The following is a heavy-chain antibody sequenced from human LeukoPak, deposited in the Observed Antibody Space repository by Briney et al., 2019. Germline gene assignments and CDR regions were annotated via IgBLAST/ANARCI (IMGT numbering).Heavy chain of an antibody. J-gene: IGHJ3*01. CDR3: ARDGWRITPLGFGAFDL. CDR1: GFTFSSYA. V-gene: IGHV3-30*04. CDR2: ISYDGSNK. D-gene: IGHD3-10*01. Sequence: GGSLRLSCTASGFTFSSYAMHWVRQAPGKGLEWVAVISYDGSNKYYADSVKGRFSISRDNSKNTLYLQMNSLRTDDTAVYYCARDGWRITPLGFGAFDLWGQGTMVTVSS.